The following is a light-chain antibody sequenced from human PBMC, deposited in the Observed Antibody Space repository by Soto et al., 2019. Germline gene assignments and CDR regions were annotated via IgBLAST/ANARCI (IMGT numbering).Light chain of an antibody. Sequence: QSALTQPASVSGSPGQSITISCTGTSSDVGSYNLVSWYQQHPGKAPKLMIYEDNKRPSGVSNRFSGSKSGNMASLTISGLQAEDEADYYCCSHAGSASWVFGGGTKLTVL. CDR3: CSHAGSASWV. CDR2: EDN. J-gene: IGLJ3*02. CDR1: SSDVGSYNL. V-gene: IGLV2-23*01.